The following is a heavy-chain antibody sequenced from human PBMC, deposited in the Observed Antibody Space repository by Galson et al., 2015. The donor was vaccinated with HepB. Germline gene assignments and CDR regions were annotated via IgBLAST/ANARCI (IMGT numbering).Heavy chain of an antibody. CDR1: GYTITGHY. CDR2: VDPNSGAT. D-gene: IGHD5-24*01. V-gene: IGHV1-2*02. J-gene: IGHJ4*02. CDR3: AVSVESPAIPAFDY. Sequence: SVKVSCKDSGYTITGHYRHWMRQAPGQGLEWLGRVDPNSGATSYAQKFQGRVTMARDTSINTVYMELSSLTSDDTAVYYCAVSVESPAIPAFDYWGQGTLVTVSS.